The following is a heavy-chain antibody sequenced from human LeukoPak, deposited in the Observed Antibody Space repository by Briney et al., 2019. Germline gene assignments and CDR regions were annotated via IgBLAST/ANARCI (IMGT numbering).Heavy chain of an antibody. CDR3: ARKEDY. CDR1: GGSISSSSYY. J-gene: IGHJ4*02. V-gene: IGHV4-61*02. CDR2: IYSSGST. Sequence: SETLSLTCTVSGGSISSSSYYWNWIRQPAGKGLEWIGRIYSSGSTSYNPSLKSRVTISVDKSKNQFSLKLSSVTAADTAVYYCARKEDYWGQGTLVTVSS.